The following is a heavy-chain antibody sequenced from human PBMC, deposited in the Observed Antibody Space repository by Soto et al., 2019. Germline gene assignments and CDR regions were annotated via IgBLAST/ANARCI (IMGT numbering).Heavy chain of an antibody. CDR2: INYSGST. V-gene: IGHV4-34*01. Sequence: SETLSLTCAVSGGSFSGYYWGWVRQPPGKGLEWVGEINYSGSTNYNPSLKRRVTISVDTSKNQVSLKVTSVTAADTAMYYWARRNYFYALVVWGQGTTVPVSS. J-gene: IGHJ6*02. CDR1: GGSFSGYY. CDR3: ARRNYFYALVV.